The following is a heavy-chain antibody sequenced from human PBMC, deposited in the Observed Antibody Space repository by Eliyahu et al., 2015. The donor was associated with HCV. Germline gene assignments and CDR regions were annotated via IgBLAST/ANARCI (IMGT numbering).Heavy chain of an antibody. CDR2: ITTDGGTT. CDR1: GFTFSNYA. Sequence: EVQVVESGGGLVQPGGSLRLSCSASGFTFSNYAMHWVRLAPGKGLESVSAITTDGGTTYYGDSVRGRFSISRDNSKNTVYLQMNSLRVEDTAVYYCVSVAAGWIRHAKDAFDIWGQGTMVTVSS. CDR3: VSVAAGWIRHAKDAFDI. J-gene: IGHJ3*02. D-gene: IGHD6-13*01. V-gene: IGHV3-64D*09.